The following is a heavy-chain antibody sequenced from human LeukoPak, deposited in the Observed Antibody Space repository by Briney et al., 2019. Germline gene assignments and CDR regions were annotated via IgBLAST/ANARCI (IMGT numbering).Heavy chain of an antibody. Sequence: GGSLRLSCTVSGFTLSSYEMTWFRQAPGKGLEWVSSIGYGGADSHYADSVKGRFTISRDNSKNTLYLQLSSLRADDTAMYYCARGDYYLWGRDYYYYMDVWGKGTTVTVSS. CDR2: IGYGGADS. V-gene: IGHV3-23*01. CDR1: GFTLSSYE. CDR3: ARGDYYLWGRDYYYYMDV. J-gene: IGHJ6*03. D-gene: IGHD3-16*01.